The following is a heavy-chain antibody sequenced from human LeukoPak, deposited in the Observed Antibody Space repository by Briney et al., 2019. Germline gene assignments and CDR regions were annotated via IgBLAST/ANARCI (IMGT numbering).Heavy chain of an antibody. Sequence: SETLSLTCTVSGGSISSYYWSWIRQPAGKGLEWIGRIYTSGSTNYNPSLKSRVSMSVDTSKNQFSLKLSSVTAADTAVYYCARVAVAGTWFDPWGQGTLVTVSS. CDR3: ARVAVAGTWFDP. D-gene: IGHD6-19*01. V-gene: IGHV4-4*07. CDR2: IYTSGST. J-gene: IGHJ5*02. CDR1: GGSISSYY.